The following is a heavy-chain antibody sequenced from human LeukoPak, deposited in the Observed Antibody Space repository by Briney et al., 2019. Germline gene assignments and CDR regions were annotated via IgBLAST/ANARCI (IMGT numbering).Heavy chain of an antibody. V-gene: IGHV4-30-2*01. CDR2: IYHSGST. Sequence: PSQTLSLTCTVSGGSISSGDYYWSWIRQPPGKGLEWIGYIYHSGSTYYNPSLKSRVTISVDRSKNQFSLKLSSVTAADTAVYYCARLKSLRVVAARTTTDYWGQGTLVTVSS. D-gene: IGHD2-15*01. J-gene: IGHJ4*02. CDR1: GGSISSGDYY. CDR3: ARLKSLRVVAARTTTDY.